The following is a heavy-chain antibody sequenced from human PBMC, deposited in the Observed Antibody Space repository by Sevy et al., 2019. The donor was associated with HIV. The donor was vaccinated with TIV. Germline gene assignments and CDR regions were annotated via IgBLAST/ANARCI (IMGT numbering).Heavy chain of an antibody. V-gene: IGHV3-30-3*01. CDR1: GFTFSNYA. J-gene: IGHJ4*02. Sequence: GGSLRLSCAASGFTFSNYAMHWVRQAPGKGLEWVAVISYDGSNKYYADSVKGRFTISRDNSKNTLYLQMNSLRAEDTAVYYCARDFAAAGTYSFDYWGQGTLVTVSS. CDR3: ARDFAAAGTYSFDY. CDR2: ISYDGSNK. D-gene: IGHD6-13*01.